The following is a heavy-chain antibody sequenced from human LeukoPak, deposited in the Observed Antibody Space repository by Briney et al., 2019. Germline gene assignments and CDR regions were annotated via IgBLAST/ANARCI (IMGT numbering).Heavy chain of an antibody. J-gene: IGHJ4*02. CDR3: ARNYGGTSKYFDY. D-gene: IGHD4-23*01. CDR1: GYSFNDYY. CDR2: ISPNSGGT. Sequence: GASVKVSCKASGYSFNDYYIHWVRQAPGQGLERMGWISPNSGGTNYAQNFQGRVTMTRDTSITTAYMEPSGLTSDDTALYYCARNYGGTSKYFDYWGQGTLVTVSS. V-gene: IGHV1-2*02.